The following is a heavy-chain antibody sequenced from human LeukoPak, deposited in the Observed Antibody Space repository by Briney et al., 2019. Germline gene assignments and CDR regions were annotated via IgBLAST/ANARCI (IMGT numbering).Heavy chain of an antibody. Sequence: SETLSLTCAVYGGSFSGYYWSWIRQPPGKGLEWIGEINHSGSTNYNPSLKSRVTISVDTSKNQFSLKLSSVTAADTAVYYCARGTCGGDCYLPPMDWGQGTLVTVSS. J-gene: IGHJ4*02. D-gene: IGHD2-21*02. CDR1: GGSFSGYY. CDR3: ARGTCGGDCYLPPMD. CDR2: INHSGST. V-gene: IGHV4-34*01.